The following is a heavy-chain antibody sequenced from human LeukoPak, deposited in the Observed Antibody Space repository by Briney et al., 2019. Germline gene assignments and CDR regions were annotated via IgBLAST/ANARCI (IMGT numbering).Heavy chain of an antibody. CDR3: ARAPVTSSYYYYYYMDV. Sequence: GGSLRLSCAASGFTFSSYSMNWVRQAPGKGLEWVSYISSSSSTIYYADSVRGRFTISRDNAKNSLFLQMNSLRAEDTAVYYCARAPVTSSYYYYYYMDVWGKGSTVTVSS. D-gene: IGHD2-21*02. CDR2: ISSSSSTI. V-gene: IGHV3-48*01. CDR1: GFTFSSYS. J-gene: IGHJ6*03.